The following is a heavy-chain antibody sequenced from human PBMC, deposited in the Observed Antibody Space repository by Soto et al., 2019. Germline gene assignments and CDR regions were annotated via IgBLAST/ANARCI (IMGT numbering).Heavy chain of an antibody. CDR2: IYYSGST. Sequence: SETLSLTCTFSGGSISSGGYYWSWIRQHPGKGLEWIGSIYYSGSTYYNPSLKSRVTISVDTSKNQFSLKLSSVTAADTAVYYCARTRTYYYGSGSYLDYWGQGTLVTVSS. CDR1: GGSISSGGYY. CDR3: ARTRTYYYGSGSYLDY. V-gene: IGHV4-39*01. J-gene: IGHJ4*02. D-gene: IGHD3-10*01.